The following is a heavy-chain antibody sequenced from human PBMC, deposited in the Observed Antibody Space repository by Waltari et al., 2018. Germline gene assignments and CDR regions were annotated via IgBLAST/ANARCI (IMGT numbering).Heavy chain of an antibody. Sequence: QVQLQESGPGLVKPSETLSLTCTVSGGSISNYYWNWIRQSPGKGLEWIGYIYYTGRTSYNPPLTSRFTISLDTSKNQISLKLMSVTAADTAMYYCARHEASPLDPWGQGTLVTVSS. V-gene: IGHV4-59*08. J-gene: IGHJ5*02. CDR1: GGSISNYY. CDR3: ARHEASPLDP. CDR2: IYYTGRT.